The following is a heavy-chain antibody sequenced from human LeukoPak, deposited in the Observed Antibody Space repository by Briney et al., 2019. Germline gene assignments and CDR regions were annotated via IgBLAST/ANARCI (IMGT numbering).Heavy chain of an antibody. V-gene: IGHV3-48*01. CDR3: AKDPDNDSADY. Sequence: PGGSLRLSCAASGFTFSSYTMNWVRQPPGKGLEWVSNIGTSSTTIYYADSVKGRFTISRDNSKNTLYLQMNSLRAEDTAVYYCAKDPDNDSADYWGQGTLVTVSS. J-gene: IGHJ4*02. D-gene: IGHD3-22*01. CDR1: GFTFSSYT. CDR2: IGTSSTTI.